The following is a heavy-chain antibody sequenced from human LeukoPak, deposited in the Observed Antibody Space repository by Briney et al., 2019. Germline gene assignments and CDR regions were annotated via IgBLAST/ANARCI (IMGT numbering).Heavy chain of an antibody. J-gene: IGHJ6*02. CDR2: INPSGGST. D-gene: IGHD3-3*01. Sequence: ASVKVSCKASGYIFTSYYMHWVRQAPGQGLEWMGIINPSGGSTSYAQKFQGRVTMTRDTSTSTVYMELSSLRSEDTAVYYCARDFFRANPYDFWSGFIGGGYYYGMDVWGQGTTVTVSS. CDR1: GYIFTSYY. CDR3: ARDFFRANPYDFWSGFIGGGYYYGMDV. V-gene: IGHV1-46*01.